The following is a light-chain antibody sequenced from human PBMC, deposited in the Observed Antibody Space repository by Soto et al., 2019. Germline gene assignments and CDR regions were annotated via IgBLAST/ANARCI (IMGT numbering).Light chain of an antibody. CDR2: GNT. V-gene: IGLV1-40*01. Sequence: QSALTQPPSVSGAPGQRITISCTVSSSNIGAGYPIHWYQQLPGTAPRLLIFGNTIRPSGVPARFSGSRSGLAITGLQAEDEADYYCQSYDSSLSGYVFGGGTKVTVL. CDR3: QSYDSSLSGYV. CDR1: SSNIGAGYP. J-gene: IGLJ1*01.